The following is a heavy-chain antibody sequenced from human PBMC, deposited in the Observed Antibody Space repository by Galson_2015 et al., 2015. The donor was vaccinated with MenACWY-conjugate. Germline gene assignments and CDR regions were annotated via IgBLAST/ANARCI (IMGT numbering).Heavy chain of an antibody. CDR2: ISSSGTTI. Sequence: SLRLSCAASAFTFSSFEMNWVRQAPGKGLERVSYISSSGTTIYYSDSVKGRFTISRDNAKNSLYLQMNSLRAEDTAVYYCARLAVPGSNWGQGT. CDR1: AFTFSSFE. D-gene: IGHD6-19*01. J-gene: IGHJ4*02. V-gene: IGHV3-48*03. CDR3: ARLAVPGSN.